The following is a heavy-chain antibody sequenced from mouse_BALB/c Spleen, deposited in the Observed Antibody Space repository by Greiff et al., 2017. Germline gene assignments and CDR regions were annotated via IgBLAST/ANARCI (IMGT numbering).Heavy chain of an antibody. CDR3: ARGGNRYDAMDY. CDR2: ISSGGST. J-gene: IGHJ4*01. V-gene: IGHV5-6-5*01. CDR1: GFTFSSYA. Sequence: DVKLVESGGGLVKPGGSLKLSCAASGFTFSSYAMSWVRQTPEKRLEWVASISSGGSTYYPDSVKGRFTISRDNARNILYLQMSSLRSEDTAMYYCARGGNRYDAMDYWGQGTSVTVSS.